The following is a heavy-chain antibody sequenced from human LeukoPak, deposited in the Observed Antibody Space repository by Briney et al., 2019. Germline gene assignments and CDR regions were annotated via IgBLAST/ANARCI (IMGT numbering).Heavy chain of an antibody. CDR1: QFSLGAFA. Sequence: GGSLRLSCVASQFSLGAFAMNWVRQAPGKGLEWISYISASSSATYYAESVKGRFTISRDNAKGSLYLQMNSLRAEDTAVYYCARGVGRVGGTFDLWGQGTLVTVSP. CDR3: ARGVGRVGGTFDL. D-gene: IGHD1-26*01. J-gene: IGHJ4*02. V-gene: IGHV3-48*01. CDR2: ISASSSAT.